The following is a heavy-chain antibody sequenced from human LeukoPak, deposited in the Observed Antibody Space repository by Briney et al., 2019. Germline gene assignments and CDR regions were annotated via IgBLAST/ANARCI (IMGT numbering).Heavy chain of an antibody. CDR1: GFTFSSYW. CDR3: ARSNQADDY. D-gene: IGHD1-14*01. V-gene: IGHV3-74*01. CDR2: INPGGSSI. Sequence: GGSLRLSSAASGFTFSSYWMHWARQVPGKGLVWVARINPGGSSITYADSVKGRFTISRDNAKNTLYLQMDSLRAEDTGVYYCARSNQADDYWGQGTLVTVSS. J-gene: IGHJ4*02.